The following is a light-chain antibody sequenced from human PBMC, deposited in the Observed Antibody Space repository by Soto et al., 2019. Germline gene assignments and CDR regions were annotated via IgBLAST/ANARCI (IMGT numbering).Light chain of an antibody. J-gene: IGLJ2*01. V-gene: IGLV2-14*01. CDR2: EVS. Sequence: QSVLTQPASVSGSPGQSITISCTGTSGDVGGYNYVSWFQQHPGKAPKLIIYEVSNRPSGVSNRFSGSKSGSTASLTISGLQAEDEADYYCSSYTSSSTRVFGGGTKVTVL. CDR3: SSYTSSSTRV. CDR1: SGDVGGYNY.